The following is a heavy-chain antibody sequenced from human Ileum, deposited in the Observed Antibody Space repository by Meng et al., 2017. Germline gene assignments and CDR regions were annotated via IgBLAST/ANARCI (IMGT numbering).Heavy chain of an antibody. CDR3: ARERRHYYGSGSFDY. CDR1: GGSMIIDSYY. V-gene: IGHV4-30-4*08. Sequence: QLQLQESGPGLVKPSETLSLACTVSGGSMIIDSYYWGWIRQTPGKGLEWIGLTYYNGSPFYNPSLRSRVTISVDTSKDQFSLKLTSVTAADTAVYYCARERRHYYGSGSFDYWGQGILVTVSS. CDR2: TYYNGSP. J-gene: IGHJ4*02. D-gene: IGHD3-10*01.